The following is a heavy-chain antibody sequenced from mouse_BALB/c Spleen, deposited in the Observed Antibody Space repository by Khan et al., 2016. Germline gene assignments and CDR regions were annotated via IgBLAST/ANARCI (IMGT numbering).Heavy chain of an antibody. Sequence: QIQLVQSGPELKKPGETVRISCKASGYTFTNYGMNWVKQAPGKGLKWMGWINTYTGEPTYADDFKGRFAFSLETSASTAYLQINNLKNEDTATYFCARPDYGSSRGFAYWGQGTLVTDSA. CDR1: GYTFTNYG. CDR3: ARPDYGSSRGFAY. CDR2: INTYTGEP. V-gene: IGHV9-3-1*01. J-gene: IGHJ3*01. D-gene: IGHD1-1*01.